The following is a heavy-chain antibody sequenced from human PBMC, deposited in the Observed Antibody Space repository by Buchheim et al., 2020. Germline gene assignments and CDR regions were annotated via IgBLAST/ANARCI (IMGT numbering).Heavy chain of an antibody. Sequence: QVQLQESGPGLVKPSQTLSLTCTVSGGSISSGDYYWSWIRQPPGKGLEWIGYIYYSGSTYYNPSLKSRVTISVDTSKNPFSLKLSSVTAADTAVYYCARVSSMWFGELFLPGWFDPWGQGTL. CDR3: ARVSSMWFGELFLPGWFDP. J-gene: IGHJ5*02. D-gene: IGHD3-10*01. CDR2: IYYSGST. V-gene: IGHV4-30-4*01. CDR1: GGSISSGDYY.